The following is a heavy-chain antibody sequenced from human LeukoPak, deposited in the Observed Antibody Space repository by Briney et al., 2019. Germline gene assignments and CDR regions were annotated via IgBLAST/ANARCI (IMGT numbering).Heavy chain of an antibody. CDR3: ARESETSGWYDY. Sequence: GGSLRLSCAAPGFIFNNYAIHWVRQAPGKGLEWVSLISGDGGSTFYADSVRGRFTISRDNTRKSLSLQMSSLRSEDTALYYCARESETSGWYDYWGQGTLVTISS. J-gene: IGHJ4*02. V-gene: IGHV3-43*02. D-gene: IGHD6-19*01. CDR1: GFIFNNYA. CDR2: ISGDGGST.